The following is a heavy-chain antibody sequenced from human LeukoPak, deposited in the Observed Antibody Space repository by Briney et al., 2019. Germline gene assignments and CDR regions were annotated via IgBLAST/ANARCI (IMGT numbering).Heavy chain of an antibody. J-gene: IGHJ4*02. CDR3: ARLGKYSSGWYDFEY. V-gene: IGHV3-21*01. CDR1: GFTLSSYT. D-gene: IGHD6-19*01. Sequence: GESLRLSCAASGFTLSSYTMNWVRQAPGRGLQWVSSISSSGTNINYADSVKGRFTISRDNAKNSLYLQMNSLRAEDTAVYYCARLGKYSSGWYDFEYWGQGALVTVSS. CDR2: ISSSGTNI.